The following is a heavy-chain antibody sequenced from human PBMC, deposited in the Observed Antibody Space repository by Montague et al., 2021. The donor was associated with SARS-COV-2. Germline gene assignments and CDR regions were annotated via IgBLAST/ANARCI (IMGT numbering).Heavy chain of an antibody. CDR1: GGSISSYY. CDR2: IYYSGST. V-gene: IGHV4-59*08. D-gene: IGHD2-2*01. J-gene: IGHJ3*02. CDR3: ARLSPKMPEAAFDI. Sequence: SETLSLTCTVSGGSISSYYWSWIRQPPGKGLELIGYIYYSGSTNYNPSLKSRVTISVDTSKNQFSLKLSSVTAADTAVYYCARLSPKMPEAAFDIWGQGTMVTVSS.